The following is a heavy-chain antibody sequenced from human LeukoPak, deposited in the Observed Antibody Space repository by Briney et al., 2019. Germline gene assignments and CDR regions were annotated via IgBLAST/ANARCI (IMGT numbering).Heavy chain of an antibody. CDR2: IRYTGIT. CDR1: GGSISSYY. Sequence: PWETLSLTCTVSGGSISSYYWNWIRQPPGKGLQWMGNIRYTGITNYNPSLKSRVTISVDTSKNQFSLKLSAVTAADTAVYYCARSGEYSFGLDQWGQGTLVTVSS. J-gene: IGHJ4*02. CDR3: ARSGEYSFGLDQ. V-gene: IGHV4-59*01. D-gene: IGHD5-18*01.